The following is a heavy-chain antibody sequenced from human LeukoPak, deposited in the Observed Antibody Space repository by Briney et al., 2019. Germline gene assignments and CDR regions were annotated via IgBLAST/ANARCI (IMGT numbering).Heavy chain of an antibody. D-gene: IGHD3-22*01. CDR3: ASTVQWFFDY. V-gene: IGHV6-1*01. Sequence: SQTLSLTCAISGDNVSSNSVAWHWIRQSPSRGLEWLGRTYYRSKWYNECGASVRGRIRINPDTSKNQFSLQLNSVTPEDSAVYYCASTVQWFFDYWGQGTLVTVSS. CDR1: GDNVSSNSVA. J-gene: IGHJ4*02. CDR2: TYYRSKWYN.